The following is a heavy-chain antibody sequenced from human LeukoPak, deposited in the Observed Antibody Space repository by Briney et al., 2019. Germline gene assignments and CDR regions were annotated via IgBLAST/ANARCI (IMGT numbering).Heavy chain of an antibody. CDR2: IYHSGST. V-gene: IGHV4-4*02. CDR1: GGSISSSNW. Sequence: SETLSLTCAVSGGSISSSNWWSWVRQPPGKGLEWIGEIYHSGSTNYNPSLKSRVTISVDRSKNQFSLKLSSVTAADTAVYYCARGGTSILRFLEWLSPFDYWGQGTLVTVSS. CDR3: ARGGTSILRFLEWLSPFDY. D-gene: IGHD3-3*01. J-gene: IGHJ4*02.